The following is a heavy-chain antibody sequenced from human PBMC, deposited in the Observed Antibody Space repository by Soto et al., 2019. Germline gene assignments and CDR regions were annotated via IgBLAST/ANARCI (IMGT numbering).Heavy chain of an antibody. Sequence: ASETLSLTCTVSGGSISSGGYYWSWIRQHPGKGLEWIGYIYYSGSTYYNPSLKSRVTISVDTSKNQFSLKLSSVTAADTAVYYCARGAASYYYYGMDVWGQGTTVTVSS. CDR1: GGSISSGGYY. CDR2: IYYSGST. J-gene: IGHJ6*02. V-gene: IGHV4-31*03. D-gene: IGHD6-13*01. CDR3: ARGAASYYYYGMDV.